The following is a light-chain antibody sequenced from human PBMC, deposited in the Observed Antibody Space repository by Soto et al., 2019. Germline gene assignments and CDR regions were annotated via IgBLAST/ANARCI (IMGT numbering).Light chain of an antibody. J-gene: IGLJ1*01. CDR2: DVS. V-gene: IGLV2-11*01. CDR1: SSDVGGYNY. Sequence: QSALTQPRSVSGSPGQPVTISCTGTSSDVGGYNYVSWYQQYPGTAPKLMIYDVSMRPSGVPDRFSGSKSGNTASLTISGLQAEDEAEYYCCSYAGSYTFYVFGTGTKVTVL. CDR3: CSYAGSYTFYV.